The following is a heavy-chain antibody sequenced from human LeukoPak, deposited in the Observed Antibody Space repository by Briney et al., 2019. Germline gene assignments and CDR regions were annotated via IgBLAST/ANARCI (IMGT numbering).Heavy chain of an antibody. CDR3: ANTPIVVDPDYFDY. Sequence: GGSLRLSCAASGFTFSSYSMSWVRQAPWKGLDWVSAISGIGWSTYYADAVKGRFTISRDNTNNTLYLQMNSLRDEDTAVYYCANTPIVVDPDYFDYWGQGTLVTVSS. D-gene: IGHD3-22*01. CDR1: GFTFSSYS. CDR2: ISGIGWST. V-gene: IGHV3-23*01. J-gene: IGHJ4*02.